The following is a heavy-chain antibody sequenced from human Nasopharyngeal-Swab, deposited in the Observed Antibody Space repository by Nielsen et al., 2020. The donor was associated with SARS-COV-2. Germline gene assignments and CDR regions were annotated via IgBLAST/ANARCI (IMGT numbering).Heavy chain of an antibody. CDR1: GYTFTSYG. Sequence: ASVKVSCKASGYTFTSYGISWVRQAPGQGLERMGWISAYNGNTNYAQKLQGRVTMTPDTSTSTAYMELRSLRSDDTAVYYCARDRTAAGTGWFDPWGQGTLVTVSS. CDR3: ARDRTAAGTGWFDP. D-gene: IGHD6-13*01. CDR2: ISAYNGNT. V-gene: IGHV1-18*01. J-gene: IGHJ5*02.